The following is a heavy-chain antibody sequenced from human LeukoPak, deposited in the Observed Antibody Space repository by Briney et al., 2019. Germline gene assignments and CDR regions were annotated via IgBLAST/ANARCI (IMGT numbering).Heavy chain of an antibody. Sequence: GGSLRLSCAASGFTFSSYSMNWVRQAPGKGLEWISYISPSSTSIYYADSVKGRFTFSRDNAKNSLYLQMSSLRDEDTAVYYCARAAYSSGPDYWGQGTLVTVSS. CDR1: GFTFSSYS. J-gene: IGHJ4*02. V-gene: IGHV3-48*02. CDR3: ARAAYSSGPDY. D-gene: IGHD6-19*01. CDR2: ISPSSTSI.